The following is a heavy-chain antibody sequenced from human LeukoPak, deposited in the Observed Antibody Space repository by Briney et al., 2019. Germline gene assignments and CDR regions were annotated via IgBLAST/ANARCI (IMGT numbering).Heavy chain of an antibody. CDR2: ISGGGGST. D-gene: IGHD3-10*01. V-gene: IGHV3-43*02. Sequence: GGSLRLSCAASGFTFDDYAMHWVRQVPGKGLEWVSLISGGGGSTNYADSVKGRFTISRDNSKNSLYLQMNSLRPDDTALYYCARDNYGSGSYLDYWGQGTLVTVSS. CDR3: ARDNYGSGSYLDY. CDR1: GFTFDDYA. J-gene: IGHJ4*02.